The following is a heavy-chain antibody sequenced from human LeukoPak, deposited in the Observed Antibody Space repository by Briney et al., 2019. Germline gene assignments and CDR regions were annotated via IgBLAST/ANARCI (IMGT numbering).Heavy chain of an antibody. J-gene: IGHJ4*02. Sequence: PSETLSLTCTVSGGSISSYYWSWIRQPPGKGLGWIGYIYYSGSTNYNPSLKSRATISVDTSKTQFSLKLSSVTAADTAVYYCARVLKYYGSGSYLDYWGQGTLVTVSS. CDR1: GGSISSYY. CDR2: IYYSGST. V-gene: IGHV4-59*01. CDR3: ARVLKYYGSGSYLDY. D-gene: IGHD3-10*01.